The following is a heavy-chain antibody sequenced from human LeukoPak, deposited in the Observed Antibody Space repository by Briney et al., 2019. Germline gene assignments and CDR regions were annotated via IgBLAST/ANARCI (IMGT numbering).Heavy chain of an antibody. CDR2: IVVGSGNT. CDR1: GFTFTSSA. Sequence: SVKVSCKASGFTFTSSAMQWVRQARGQRLEWIGWIVVGSGNTNYAQKFQERVTITRDMSTSTAYMELSSLRTEDTAVYYCAATGYYYDSSGYYNWFDPWGQGTLVTVSS. J-gene: IGHJ5*02. D-gene: IGHD3-22*01. CDR3: AATGYYYDSSGYYNWFDP. V-gene: IGHV1-58*02.